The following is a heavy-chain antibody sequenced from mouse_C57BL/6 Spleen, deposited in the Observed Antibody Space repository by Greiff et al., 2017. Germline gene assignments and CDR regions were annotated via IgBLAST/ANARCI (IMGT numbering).Heavy chain of an antibody. CDR2: INYDGSST. CDR1: GFTFSDYY. D-gene: IGHD2-5*01. CDR3: ARETDYSNYLYYAMDY. V-gene: IGHV5-16*01. Sequence: EVQLVESEGGLVQPGSSMKLSCTASGFTFSDYYMAWVRQVPEKGLEWVANINYDGSSTYYLDSLKSRFIISRDNAKNILYLQMSSLKSDDTATYYCARETDYSNYLYYAMDYWGQGTSGTVSS. J-gene: IGHJ4*01.